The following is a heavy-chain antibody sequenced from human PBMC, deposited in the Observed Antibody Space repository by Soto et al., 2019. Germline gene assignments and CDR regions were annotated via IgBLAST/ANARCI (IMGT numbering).Heavy chain of an antibody. CDR2: INPSGGST. CDR3: ARELDIAAAGTRVFDI. V-gene: IGHV1-46*01. Sequence: WASVKVSCKASGYTFTSYYMHWVRQAPGQGLEWMGIINPSGGSTSYAQKFQGRVTMTRDTSTSAVHMELSSLRSEDSAVYYCARELDIAAAGTRVFDIWGQGTMVTVSS. D-gene: IGHD6-13*01. J-gene: IGHJ3*02. CDR1: GYTFTSYY.